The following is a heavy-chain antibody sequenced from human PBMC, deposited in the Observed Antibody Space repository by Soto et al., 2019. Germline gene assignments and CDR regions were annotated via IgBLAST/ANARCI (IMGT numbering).Heavy chain of an antibody. J-gene: IGHJ6*04. D-gene: IGHD1-26*01. Sequence: GGSLRLSCAASGFTFTTAWVNWVRQAPGKGLEWVSAISGSGGSTYYADSVKGRLTISRDNSKNTLFLQVSSLKAEDTAVYHCARSTFLDVWGRGTTVTVSS. CDR2: ISGSGGST. CDR1: GFTFTTAW. V-gene: IGHV3-23*01. CDR3: ARSTFLDV.